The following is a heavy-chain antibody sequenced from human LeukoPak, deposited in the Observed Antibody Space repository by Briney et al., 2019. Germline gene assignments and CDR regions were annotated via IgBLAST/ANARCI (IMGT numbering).Heavy chain of an antibody. V-gene: IGHV1-18*01. CDR1: GGTFSSYT. D-gene: IGHD1-26*01. Sequence: ASVKVSCKASGGTFSSYTISWVRQAPGQGLEWMGRISAYNGNTNYAQKLQGRVTMTTDTSTSTAYMELRSLRSDDTAVYYCARGVGATPPFDYWGQGTLVTVSS. CDR3: ARGVGATPPFDY. CDR2: ISAYNGNT. J-gene: IGHJ4*02.